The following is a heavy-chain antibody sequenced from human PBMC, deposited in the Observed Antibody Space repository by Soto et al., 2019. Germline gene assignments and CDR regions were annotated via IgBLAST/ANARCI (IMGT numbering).Heavy chain of an antibody. CDR2: TSDDGDIQ. CDR3: ARAVDAAMDPLDY. J-gene: IGHJ4*02. V-gene: IGHV3-30-3*01. D-gene: IGHD5-18*01. Sequence: VGSLRLSCAASGFDFRKYAMHWVRQSPGKGPEWVAITSDDGDIQYYADSVKGRFTISRDNSKNTLYLQMTTLRSEDAAVYFCARAVDAAMDPLDYWGQGTLVTVSS. CDR1: GFDFRKYA.